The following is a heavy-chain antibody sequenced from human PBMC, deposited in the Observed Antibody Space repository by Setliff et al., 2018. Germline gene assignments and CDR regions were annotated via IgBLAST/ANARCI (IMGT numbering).Heavy chain of an antibody. D-gene: IGHD2-15*01. CDR3: ARSSSFRGPCTGGSCSDFDA. Sequence: GGSLRLSCAASGFTFSSHWMHWVRQVPGKGLAWVSQINPDATTTYYADSVKGRFTISRDNAKNSVDLEMNSLRAEDTAVYYCARSSSFRGPCTGGSCSDFDAWGQGILVTVSS. CDR1: GFTFSSHW. CDR2: INPDATTT. V-gene: IGHV3-74*01. J-gene: IGHJ4*02.